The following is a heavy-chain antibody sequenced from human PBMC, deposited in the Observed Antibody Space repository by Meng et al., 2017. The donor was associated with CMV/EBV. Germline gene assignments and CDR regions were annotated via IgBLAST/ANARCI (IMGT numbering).Heavy chain of an antibody. D-gene: IGHD3-10*01. CDR1: GYTFTSYG. J-gene: IGHJ6*02. CDR3: ASSAGGHYYYYGMDV. V-gene: IGHV1-18*01. CDR2: ISAYNGNT. Sequence: ASVKVSCKASGYTFTSYGISWVRQAPGQGLEGMGWISAYNGNTNYAQKLQGRVTMTTDTSTSTAYVELRSLRSDDTAVYYCASSAGGHYYYYGMDVWGQGTTVTVSS.